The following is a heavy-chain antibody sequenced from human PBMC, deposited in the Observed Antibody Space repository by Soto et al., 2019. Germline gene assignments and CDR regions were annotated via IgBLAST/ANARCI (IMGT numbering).Heavy chain of an antibody. D-gene: IGHD3-10*01. CDR2: ISDYNGNT. CDR1: GYSFTTYG. CDR3: AREGYYSGAGRYCPPRYYGMDV. V-gene: IGHV1-18*01. J-gene: IGHJ6*02. Sequence: ASVKVSCKASGYSFTTYGISWVRQAPGQGLEWMGWISDYNGNTNYEKKFQGRVTMTTDTSTRTAYMELKSLRSDDTAVYYCAREGYYSGAGRYCPPRYYGMDVWGQGTTVTVAS.